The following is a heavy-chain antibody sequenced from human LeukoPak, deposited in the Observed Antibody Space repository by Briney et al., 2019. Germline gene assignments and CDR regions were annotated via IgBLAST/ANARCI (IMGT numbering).Heavy chain of an antibody. J-gene: IGHJ4*02. V-gene: IGHV4-38-2*02. Sequence: SETLSLTCTVSGYSISSGYYWGWIRQPPGKGLEWIGIIYHSGSTYYNASLKSRVTISVDTSKNQFSLKLSSVTAADTAVYYCARASITIFGVVITTTPFDYWGQGTLVTVSS. CDR2: IYHSGST. CDR3: ARASITIFGVVITTTPFDY. D-gene: IGHD3-3*01. CDR1: GYSISSGYY.